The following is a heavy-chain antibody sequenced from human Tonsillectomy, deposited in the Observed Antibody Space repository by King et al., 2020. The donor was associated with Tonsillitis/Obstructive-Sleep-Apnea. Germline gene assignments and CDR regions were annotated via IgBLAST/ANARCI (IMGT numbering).Heavy chain of an antibody. CDR2: INPNSGGT. CDR1: GYTFTGYY. CDR3: ASETIYDCWSAYYKGLDY. J-gene: IGHJ4*02. Sequence: QLVQSGAEVKKPGASVKVSCKASGYTFTGYYMHWVRQAPGQGLEWMGWINPNSGGTNYAQKFQGRVTMTRDTSISTAYMELSRLRSDDTAVYYCASETIYDCWSAYYKGLDYWGQGTLVTVSS. V-gene: IGHV1-2*02. D-gene: IGHD3-3*01.